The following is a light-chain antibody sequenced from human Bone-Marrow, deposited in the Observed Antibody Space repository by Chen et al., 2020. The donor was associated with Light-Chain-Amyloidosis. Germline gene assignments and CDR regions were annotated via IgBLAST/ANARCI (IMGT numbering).Light chain of an antibody. CDR2: EVT. J-gene: IGLJ1*01. CDR1: SSDVGGDNH. CDR3: SSYTITKTLV. V-gene: IGLV2-14*01. Sequence: QSALTQPASVSGSPGQSITISCTGTSSDVGGDNHVSWYQQRPDKAPKLMIYEVTNRPSCVPGRFSGSKSDNTASLTISGLQTEDEADYFCSSYTITKTLVFGSGTRVTGL.